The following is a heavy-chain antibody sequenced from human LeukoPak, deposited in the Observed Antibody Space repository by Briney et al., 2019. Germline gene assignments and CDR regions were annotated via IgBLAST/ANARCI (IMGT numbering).Heavy chain of an antibody. CDR3: ARGPMVRGLITFDI. V-gene: IGHV4-39*01. J-gene: IGHJ3*02. CDR2: IYYHENT. CDR1: GGSISSSSDY. Sequence: SETLSLTCTVSGGSISSSSDYWGWIRQAPGKGLEWIGSIYYHENTYYNSSLKSRVTISVDTSKNQFSLKLSSVTAADTAVYYCARGPMVRGLITFDIWGQGTLVTVSS. D-gene: IGHD3-10*01.